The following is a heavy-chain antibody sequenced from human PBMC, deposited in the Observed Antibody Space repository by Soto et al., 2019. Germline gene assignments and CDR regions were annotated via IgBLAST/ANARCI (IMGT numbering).Heavy chain of an antibody. J-gene: IGHJ6*01. V-gene: IGHV1-46*01. CDR1: GYTFTSYY. CDR2: INPSGGST. D-gene: IGHD6-13*01. Sequence: GASVKVSCKASGYTFTSYYMHWVRQAPGQGLEWMGIINPSGGSTSYAQKFQGRVTMPRDTSTSTVYMELSSLRSEDTAVYYCARDLAAGGPGYGIDVWGRGTTFTVSS. CDR3: ARDLAAGGPGYGIDV.